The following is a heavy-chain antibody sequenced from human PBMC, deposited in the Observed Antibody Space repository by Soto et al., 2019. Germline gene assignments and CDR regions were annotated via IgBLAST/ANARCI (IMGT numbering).Heavy chain of an antibody. V-gene: IGHV4-59*01. CDR2: VYHSGST. J-gene: IGHJ4*02. CDR1: GGSISNYY. CDR3: ARRYNSGWYDY. D-gene: IGHD6-19*01. Sequence: SETLSLTCTVSGGSISNYYWSWIRQPPGKGLEWIGCVYHSGSTYYNPSLESRVTISVDTSKNQFSLKLSSVTAADTAVYYCARRYNSGWYDYWGQGTLVTVSS.